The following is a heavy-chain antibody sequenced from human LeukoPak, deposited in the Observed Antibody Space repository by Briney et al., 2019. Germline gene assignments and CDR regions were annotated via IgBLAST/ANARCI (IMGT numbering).Heavy chain of an antibody. J-gene: IGHJ5*02. CDR3: ARDSGYGSGSYYSSGFDP. CDR1: GGTFSSYA. Sequence: VKVSCKASGGTFSSYAISWVRQAPGQGLEWMGRIIPIFGIANYAQKFQGRVTITADKSTSTAYMELSSLRSEDTAVYYCARDSGYGSGSYYSSGFDPWGQGTLVTVSS. CDR2: IIPIFGIA. D-gene: IGHD3-10*01. V-gene: IGHV1-69*10.